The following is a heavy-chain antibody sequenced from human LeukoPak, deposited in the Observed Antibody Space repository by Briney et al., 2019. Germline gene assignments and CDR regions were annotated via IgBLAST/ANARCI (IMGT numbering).Heavy chain of an antibody. J-gene: IGHJ4*02. CDR3: ARPGDSGYVHFDY. CDR2: IDPTDSDT. D-gene: IGHD5-12*01. Sequence: GESLKISCKTSGYSFTTYWISWVRQMPGKGLEWMGRIDPTDSDTNYSPSFQGHVTISADKSITTAYLQWSSLKASDTAVYYCARPGDSGYVHFDYWGQGTLVTVSS. CDR1: GYSFTTYW. V-gene: IGHV5-10-1*01.